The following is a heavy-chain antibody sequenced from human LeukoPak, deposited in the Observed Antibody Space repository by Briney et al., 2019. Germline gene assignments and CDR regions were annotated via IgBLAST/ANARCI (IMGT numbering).Heavy chain of an antibody. CDR2: IYTSGST. Sequence: SQTLSLTCTVSGGSISSGSYYWSWIRQPAGKGLEWIGRIYTSGSTNYNPSLKSRVTISVDTSKNQFSLKLSSVTAADTAVYYCARAVTSPGGGVDYWGQGTLVAVSS. D-gene: IGHD1-1*01. CDR3: ARAVTSPGGGVDY. CDR1: GGSISSGSYY. V-gene: IGHV4-61*02. J-gene: IGHJ4*02.